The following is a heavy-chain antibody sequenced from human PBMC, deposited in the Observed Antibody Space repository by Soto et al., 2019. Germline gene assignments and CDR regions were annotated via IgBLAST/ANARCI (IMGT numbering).Heavy chain of an antibody. CDR2: IYYSGST. Sequence: KASETLSLTCTVSGGSISSYYWSWIRQPPGKGLEWIGYIYYSGSTNYNPSLKSRVTISVDTSKNQFSLKLSSVTAADTAVYYCARDRGLAAAANYYYHYGMDVWGQGTTVTVSS. V-gene: IGHV4-59*01. D-gene: IGHD6-13*01. J-gene: IGHJ6*02. CDR3: ARDRGLAAAANYYYHYGMDV. CDR1: GGSISSYY.